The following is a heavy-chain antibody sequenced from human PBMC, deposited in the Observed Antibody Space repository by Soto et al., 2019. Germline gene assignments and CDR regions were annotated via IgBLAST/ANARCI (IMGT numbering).Heavy chain of an antibody. Sequence: EVHLEESGGGLVQPGGSLRLSCAASGFTFSSYWMNWVRQAPGKGLEWVANINQDGSDYNLVVSVKGRFTISRDNAKNSLFLQMNALRVEDTAVYYCARTGDGHHDFLDYWGQGILVSVSS. D-gene: IGHD1-1*01. CDR3: ARTGDGHHDFLDY. CDR2: INQDGSDY. CDR1: GFTFSSYW. V-gene: IGHV3-7*01. J-gene: IGHJ4*02.